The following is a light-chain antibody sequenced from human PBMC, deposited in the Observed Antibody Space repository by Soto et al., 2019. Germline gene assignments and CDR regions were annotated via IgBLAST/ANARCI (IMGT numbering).Light chain of an antibody. CDR3: QSYDSSSVV. V-gene: IGLV6-57*01. Sequence: NFMLTQPHSVSESPGETVTISCTRSSGSIASRHVQWYQQRPGSSPTTVIYEDNQRPSGVPDRFSGSIDSSSNSASLTISGLKTEDEADYYCQSYDSSSVVFGGGTKVTVL. CDR1: SGSIASRH. CDR2: EDN. J-gene: IGLJ2*01.